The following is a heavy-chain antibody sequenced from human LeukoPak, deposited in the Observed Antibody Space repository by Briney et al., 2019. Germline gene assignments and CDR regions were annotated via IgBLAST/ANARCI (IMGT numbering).Heavy chain of an antibody. CDR3: ARAGGGWYYFDY. Sequence: GGSLRLSCAASGFTFSSYWMHWVRQAPGKGLVWVSRINSDGSSTSYADSVKGRFTISRDNAKNTLYLQMNSLRAEDTAVYYCARAGGGWYYFDYWGQGTLVTVSS. CDR1: GFTFSSYW. V-gene: IGHV3-74*01. D-gene: IGHD6-19*01. J-gene: IGHJ4*02. CDR2: INSDGSST.